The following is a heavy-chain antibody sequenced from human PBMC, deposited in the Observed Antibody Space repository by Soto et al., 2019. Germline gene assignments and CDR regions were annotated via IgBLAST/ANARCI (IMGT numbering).Heavy chain of an antibody. J-gene: IGHJ3*02. CDR2: IYYSGST. D-gene: IGHD2-21*02. V-gene: IGHV4-39*01. CDR1: GGSISSSSYY. CDR3: ARREVTAIQNAFDI. Sequence: SETLSLTCTVSGGSISSSSYYWGWIRQPPGKGLEWIGSIYYSGSTYYNPSLKSRVTISVDTSKNQFSLMLSSVTAADTAVYYCARREVTAIQNAFDIWGQGTMVTVSS.